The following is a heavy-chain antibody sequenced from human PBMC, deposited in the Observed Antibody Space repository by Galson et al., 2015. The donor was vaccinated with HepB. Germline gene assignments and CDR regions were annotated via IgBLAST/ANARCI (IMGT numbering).Heavy chain of an antibody. CDR3: AKDTANKGYFDW. CDR1: GFTFDDYA. D-gene: IGHD6-13*01. Sequence: SLRLSCAASGFTFDDYAMHWVLQAPGKGLEWVSGINWNSEQIDYADSVKGRFTISRDNAKKSLYLQMNSLTAEDTAFYYCAKDTANKGYFDWWGQGTQVTVSS. J-gene: IGHJ4*02. CDR2: INWNSEQI. V-gene: IGHV3-9*01.